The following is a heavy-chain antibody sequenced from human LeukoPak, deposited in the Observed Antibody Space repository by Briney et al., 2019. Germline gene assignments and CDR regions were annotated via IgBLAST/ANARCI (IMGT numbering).Heavy chain of an antibody. J-gene: IGHJ4*02. V-gene: IGHV3-48*03. CDR3: ARVNYYDNSGYSYY. CDR2: ISSGSVTI. Sequence: PGGSLRLSCAASGFTFSSYEMNWVRQAPGKGLEWVSHISSGSVTIYYADSVKGRFTISRDNAKNSLYLQMNSLRAEDTAVYYCARVNYYDNSGYSYYWGQGTLVTVSS. CDR1: GFTFSSYE. D-gene: IGHD3-22*01.